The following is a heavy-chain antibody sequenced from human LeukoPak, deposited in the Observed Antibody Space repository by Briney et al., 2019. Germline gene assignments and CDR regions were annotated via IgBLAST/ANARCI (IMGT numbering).Heavy chain of an antibody. CDR3: AKTGRPNNSGWYRWFDP. V-gene: IGHV4-4*09. CDR2: ICNSGGT. J-gene: IGHJ5*02. CDR1: GDSMSTYY. Sequence: SETLSLTCTVSGDSMSTYYWSWIRQPPGKGLEWIGCICNSGGTNYNPSLKSRVTISVDTSKNQFSLNLSSVTAADTAVYYCAKTGRPNNSGWYRWFDPRGQGTLVTVSS. D-gene: IGHD6-19*01.